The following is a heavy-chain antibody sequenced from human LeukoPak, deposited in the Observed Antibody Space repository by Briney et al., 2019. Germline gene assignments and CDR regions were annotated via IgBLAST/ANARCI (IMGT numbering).Heavy chain of an antibody. CDR3: AELGITMIGGV. J-gene: IGHJ6*04. D-gene: IGHD3-10*02. Sequence: GGSLRLSCAASGFTFSSYAMHWVRQAPGKGLEWVAVISYDGSNKYYADSVKGRFTISRDNAKNSLYLQVNSLRAEDTAVYYCAELGITMIGGVWGKGTTVTISS. CDR1: GFTFSSYA. CDR2: ISYDGSNK. V-gene: IGHV3-30*04.